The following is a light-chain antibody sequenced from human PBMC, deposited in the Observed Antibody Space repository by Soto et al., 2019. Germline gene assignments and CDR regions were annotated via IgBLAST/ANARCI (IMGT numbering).Light chain of an antibody. J-gene: IGKJ4*01. CDR1: QSISSW. V-gene: IGKV1-5*03. CDR3: QQYNSYPT. Sequence: DIQMTQSPSTLSASVGDRVTITCRASQSISSWLAWYQQKPGKAPKLLIYKAYSVESGVPSRFSGSGSGPEFTLTISSLQADDFATYCCQQYNSYPTFGGGTKVEIK. CDR2: KAY.